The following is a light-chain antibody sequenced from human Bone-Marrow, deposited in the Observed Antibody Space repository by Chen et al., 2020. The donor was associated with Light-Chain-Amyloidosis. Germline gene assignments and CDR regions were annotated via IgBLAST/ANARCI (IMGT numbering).Light chain of an antibody. V-gene: IGLV1-44*01. CDR2: SNN. J-gene: IGLJ3*02. CDR1: SSNIGSNT. Sequence: QSVLTQPPSASGTPGQRGTISCSGSSSNIGSNTVNWYQQLPGTAPKLLIYSNNQRPSGVPDRVSGSKSGTSASLAISGLQSEDEADYYCAAWEDSLNGWVFGGGTKLTVL. CDR3: AAWEDSLNGWV.